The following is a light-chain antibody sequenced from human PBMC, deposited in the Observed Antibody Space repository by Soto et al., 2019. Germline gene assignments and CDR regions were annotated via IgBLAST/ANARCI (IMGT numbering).Light chain of an antibody. CDR2: ATS. J-gene: IGKJ2*01. V-gene: IGKV1-17*01. CDR1: QGSRSD. CDR3: LQCYDYPYT. Sequence: DIQMTQSPSSLSASVEDRVTITCRASQGSRSDLAWYQHKPGKAPKRLSYATSSLQSGVPSRFSGSGSRTDFTLTITSLQHEASAIYYCLQCYDYPYTFGQGTRLEIK.